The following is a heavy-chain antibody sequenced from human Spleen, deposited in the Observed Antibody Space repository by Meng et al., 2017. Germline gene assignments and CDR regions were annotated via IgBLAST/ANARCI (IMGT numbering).Heavy chain of an antibody. V-gene: IGHV1-24*01. D-gene: IGHD6-13*01. CDR3: ATAKYSSNFIRLTYDY. Sequence: QVQLVQSGAEVKKPGASVKVSCKVSGYTLTELSMHWVRQAPGKGLEWMGGFDPEDGETIYAQKFQGRVTMTEDTSTDTAYMELSSLRSEDTAVYYCATAKYSSNFIRLTYDYWGQGTLVTVSS. J-gene: IGHJ4*02. CDR1: GYTLTELS. CDR2: FDPEDGET.